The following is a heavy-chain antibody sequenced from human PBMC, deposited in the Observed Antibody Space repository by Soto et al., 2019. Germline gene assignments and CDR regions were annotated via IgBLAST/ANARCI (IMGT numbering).Heavy chain of an antibody. CDR2: IFSNDEK. J-gene: IGHJ5*02. Sequence: SGPTLVNPTDTLTLTCTVSGFSLSNARMGVSWIRQPPGKALEWLAHIFSNDEKSYSTSLKSRLTISKDTSKSQVVLTMTNMDPVDTATYYCARITTGSWFDPWGQGTLVTVSS. CDR3: ARITTGSWFDP. CDR1: GFSLSNARMG. D-gene: IGHD4-17*01. V-gene: IGHV2-26*01.